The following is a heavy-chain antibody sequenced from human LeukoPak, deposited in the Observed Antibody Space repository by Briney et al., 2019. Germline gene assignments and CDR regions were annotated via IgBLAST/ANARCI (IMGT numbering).Heavy chain of an antibody. CDR1: GGSIRSSSDY. D-gene: IGHD4-11*01. Sequence: SETLSLTCTVSGGSIRSSSDYWGWIRQPPGKGLEWIGTIYYSGSTYYNPSLQSRVTISVDTSSNQFSLKLTSVTATDTAVYYCARDGGYSNPYYYYYYYMDVWGKGTTVTISS. CDR2: IYYSGST. CDR3: ARDGGYSNPYYYYYYYMDV. V-gene: IGHV4-39*07. J-gene: IGHJ6*03.